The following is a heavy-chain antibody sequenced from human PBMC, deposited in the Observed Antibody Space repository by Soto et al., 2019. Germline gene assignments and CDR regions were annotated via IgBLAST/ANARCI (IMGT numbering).Heavy chain of an antibody. D-gene: IGHD6-19*01. CDR3: AKDTAVAGEAGWFDP. CDR1: GFTFSSYG. J-gene: IGHJ5*02. V-gene: IGHV3-23*01. Sequence: GGSLRLSCAASGFTFSSYGMNWVRQAPGKGLEWVSAISGSGGSTYYADSVKGRFTISRDNSKNTLYLQMNSLRAEDTAVYYCAKDTAVAGEAGWFDPWGQGTLVTVSS. CDR2: ISGSGGST.